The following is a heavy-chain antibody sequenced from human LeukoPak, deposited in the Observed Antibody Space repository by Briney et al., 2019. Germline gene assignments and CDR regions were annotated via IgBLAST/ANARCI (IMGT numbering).Heavy chain of an antibody. CDR3: TRTTVTTADWFDP. V-gene: IGHV3-73*01. Sequence: GGSLKLSCAASGFTFSGSAMHWVRQASGKGLEWVGRIRTKGKSYATAYAASVKGRFIISRDDSKNTAYLQMNSMKTEDTAVYYWTRTTVTTADWFDPWGQGTLVTVSS. J-gene: IGHJ5*02. CDR2: IRTKGKSYAT. CDR1: GFTFSGSA. D-gene: IGHD4-17*01.